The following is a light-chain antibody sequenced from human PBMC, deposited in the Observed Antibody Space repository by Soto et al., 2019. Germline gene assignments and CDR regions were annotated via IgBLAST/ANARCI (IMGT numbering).Light chain of an antibody. CDR1: SSNIGIDY. CDR2: EDN. V-gene: IGLV1-51*02. J-gene: IGLJ2*01. CDR3: GAWDTSLSGGI. Sequence: QSVLTQPPSVSAAPGQTVTISCSGSSSNIGIDYVSWYQQLPGTAPHLLIYEDNKRPSGIPDRFSGSKSGTSATLDITGLQTGDEADYYCGAWDTSLSGGIFGGGTKLTVL.